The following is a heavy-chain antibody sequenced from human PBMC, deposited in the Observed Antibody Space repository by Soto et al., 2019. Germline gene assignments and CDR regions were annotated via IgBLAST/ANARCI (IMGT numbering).Heavy chain of an antibody. J-gene: IGHJ3*02. CDR2: ISAYNGNT. V-gene: IGHV1-18*01. D-gene: IGHD3-22*01. Sequence: GASVTVSCKDSVYTFTSYGISWVRQAPKQGLEWMGWISAYNGNTNYAQKLQGRVTMTTDTSTSTAYMELRSLRSDDTAVYYCARDVAPVYDSSGWGVGAFDIWGQGTMVTVSS. CDR3: ARDVAPVYDSSGWGVGAFDI. CDR1: VYTFTSYG.